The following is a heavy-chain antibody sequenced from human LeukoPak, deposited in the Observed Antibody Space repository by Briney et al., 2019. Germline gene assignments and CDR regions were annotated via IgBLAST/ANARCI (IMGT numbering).Heavy chain of an antibody. CDR2: IHHGGST. J-gene: IGHJ4*02. CDR1: GGSISSGGYY. CDR3: ARVVGDYFDY. V-gene: IGHV4-31*03. D-gene: IGHD1-26*01. Sequence: SETLSLTCTVSGGSISSGGYYWSWIRQHPGRGPEWIGYIHHGGSTYYNPSLKSRVSISVDTSMNQFSLNLTSVTAADTAIYFCARVVGDYFDYWGQGTLVTVSS.